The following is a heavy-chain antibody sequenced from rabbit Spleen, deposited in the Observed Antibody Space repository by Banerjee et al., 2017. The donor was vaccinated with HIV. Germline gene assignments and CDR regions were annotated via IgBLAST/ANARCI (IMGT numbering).Heavy chain of an antibody. CDR1: GFTISSSYY. D-gene: IGHD2-1*01. J-gene: IGHJ4*01. CDR3: ARGSATMTMVITGFYLNL. Sequence: QSLEESGGGLVQPEGSLALTCKASGFTISSSYYMCWVRQAPGKGLECIACIYADRSGSTYYANWAKGRFTISRTSSTTVTLEMTSLTAADTATYFCARGSATMTMVITGFYLNLWGPGTLVTVS. CDR2: IYADRSGST. V-gene: IGHV1S40*01.